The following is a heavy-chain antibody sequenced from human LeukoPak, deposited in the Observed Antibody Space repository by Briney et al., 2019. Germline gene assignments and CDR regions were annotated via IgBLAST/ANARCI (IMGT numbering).Heavy chain of an antibody. Sequence: SVKVSCKASGGTFSSYAISWVRQAPGQGLEWMGGIIPIFGTANYAQKFQGRVTITTDESTSTAYMELSSLKSDDTAVYYCARRITIFGVVSQESNWFDPWGQGTLVTVSS. CDR1: GGTFSSYA. V-gene: IGHV1-69*05. D-gene: IGHD3-3*01. CDR2: IIPIFGTA. J-gene: IGHJ5*02. CDR3: ARRITIFGVVSQESNWFDP.